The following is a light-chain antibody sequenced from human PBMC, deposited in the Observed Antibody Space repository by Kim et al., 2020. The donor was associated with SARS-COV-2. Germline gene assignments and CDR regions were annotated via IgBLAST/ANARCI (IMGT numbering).Light chain of an antibody. CDR3: CAYAGSYILL. CDR2: AVT. V-gene: IGLV2-11*01. J-gene: IGLJ2*01. Sequence: GQSVTIPCTVTNGDIGGHNYVSWYQHHPGKAPKLMIYAVTKRPSGVPDRFSGSKSGNTASLTISGLQAEDEADYYCCAYAGSYILLFGGGTKVTVL. CDR1: NGDIGGHNY.